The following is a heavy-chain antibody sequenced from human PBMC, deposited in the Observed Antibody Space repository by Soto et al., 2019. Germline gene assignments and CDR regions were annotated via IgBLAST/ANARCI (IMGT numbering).Heavy chain of an antibody. CDR1: GFSLSDYW. V-gene: IGHV3-74*01. D-gene: IGHD5-18*01. CDR3: ARVANGYYYFDY. J-gene: IGHJ4*02. Sequence: VQLVESGGGLVQPGGSLRLSCAASGFSLSDYWMHWVRQAPGEGLVWLSRITRDGSSTNYAYSVKGRFTISRDNAKNTLYLQVNSLRGEDTAVYYCARVANGYYYFDYWGQGTLVTVSS. CDR2: ITRDGSST.